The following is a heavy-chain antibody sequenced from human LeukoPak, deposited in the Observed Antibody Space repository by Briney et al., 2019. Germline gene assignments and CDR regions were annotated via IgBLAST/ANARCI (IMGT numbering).Heavy chain of an antibody. CDR3: AREGYGDYGFDY. CDR2: IYHSGST. D-gene: IGHD4-17*01. Sequence: SETLSLTCTVSGGSISSYSWSWIRQPPGKGLEWIGYIYHSGSTYYNSSLKSRVTISVDRSKNQFSLKLSSVTAADTAVYYCAREGYGDYGFDYWGQGTLVTVSS. CDR1: GGSISSYS. V-gene: IGHV4-30-2*01. J-gene: IGHJ4*02.